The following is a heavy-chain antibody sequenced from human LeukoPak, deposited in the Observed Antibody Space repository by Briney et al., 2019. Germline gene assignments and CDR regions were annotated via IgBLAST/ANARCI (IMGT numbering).Heavy chain of an antibody. CDR2: IYNSGRT. D-gene: IGHD4-17*01. CDR1: GGSISSYY. V-gene: IGHV4-59*01. CDR3: ARRSEDYGDYV. J-gene: IGHJ4*02. Sequence: SETLSLTCTVSGGSISSYYWSWIRQPPGKGLEWIGYIYNSGRTNYNPSLKSRVTISVDTSKNRFSLKLSSVTAADTAVYYCARRSEDYGDYVWGQGTLVTVSS.